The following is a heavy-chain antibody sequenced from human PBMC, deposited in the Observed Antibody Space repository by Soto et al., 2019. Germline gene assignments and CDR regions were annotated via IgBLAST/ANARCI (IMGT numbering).Heavy chain of an antibody. CDR3: ATDLGYDSSGYYLRIFDY. J-gene: IGHJ4*02. V-gene: IGHV1-24*01. Sequence: ASVKVSCKVSGYTLTELSMHWVRQAPGKGLEWMGGFDPEDGETIYAQKFQGRVTMTEDTSTDTAYMELSSLRSEDTAVYYCATDLGYDSSGYYLRIFDYWGQGTLDTGSS. CDR2: FDPEDGET. CDR1: GYTLTELS. D-gene: IGHD3-22*01.